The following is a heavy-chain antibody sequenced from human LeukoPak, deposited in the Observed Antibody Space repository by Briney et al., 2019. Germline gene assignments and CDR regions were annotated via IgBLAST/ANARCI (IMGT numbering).Heavy chain of an antibody. V-gene: IGHV3-23*01. Sequence: HSGGSLRLSCAASGFTLSSYAMSWVRQAPGKGLEWVSAISGSGGSTYYADSVKGRFTISRDNSKNTLYLQMNSLRAEDTAVYYCAKDRETSFYYDSSGTDYWGQGTLVTVSS. D-gene: IGHD3-22*01. CDR2: ISGSGGST. CDR3: AKDRETSFYYDSSGTDY. J-gene: IGHJ4*02. CDR1: GFTLSSYA.